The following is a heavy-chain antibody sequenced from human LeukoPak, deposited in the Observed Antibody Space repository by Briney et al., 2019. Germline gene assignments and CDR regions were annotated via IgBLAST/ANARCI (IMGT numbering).Heavy chain of an antibody. J-gene: IGHJ4*02. Sequence: ASVKVSCRASGYIFTGYYMHWVRQAPGQGLEGMGRINPNKGGTNYAQKFQGRVTMTRDTSISTAYMELSSLRSDDTAVYFCARDREPLGYWGQGTLVTVSS. CDR1: GYIFTGYY. D-gene: IGHD1-14*01. V-gene: IGHV1-2*06. CDR3: ARDREPLGY. CDR2: INPNKGGT.